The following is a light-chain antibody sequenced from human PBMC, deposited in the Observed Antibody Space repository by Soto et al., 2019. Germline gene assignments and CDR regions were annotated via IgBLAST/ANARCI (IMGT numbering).Light chain of an antibody. CDR1: QGLVYSNGNTF. V-gene: IGKV2-30*01. CDR3: TQGTHRPFT. CDR2: EVS. J-gene: IGKJ2*01. Sequence: DVVLTQSPLSLPVTLGQPASISCTSTQGLVYSNGNTFLNWFLQRPGQSPRRLIYEVSNRDSGVPDRFRWSGSGTAFPLKSSRVGAEVGGNYSCTQGTHRPFTVVLGTMLEI.